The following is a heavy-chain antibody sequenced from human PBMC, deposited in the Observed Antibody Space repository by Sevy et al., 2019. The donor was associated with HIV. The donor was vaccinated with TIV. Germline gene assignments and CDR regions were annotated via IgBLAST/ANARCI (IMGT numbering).Heavy chain of an antibody. J-gene: IGHJ6*02. CDR3: AREREFTIFGVLIEYGMDV. Sequence: GGSLRLSCAASGFTVSSNYMSWVRQAPGKGLEWVSVIYSGGTTYYGDSVKGRFTISRDTSKNTLYLQMNNLRAEDTAVYYCAREREFTIFGVLIEYGMDVWGQGTTVTVSS. V-gene: IGHV3-53*01. CDR2: IYSGGTT. CDR1: GFTVSSNY. D-gene: IGHD3-3*01.